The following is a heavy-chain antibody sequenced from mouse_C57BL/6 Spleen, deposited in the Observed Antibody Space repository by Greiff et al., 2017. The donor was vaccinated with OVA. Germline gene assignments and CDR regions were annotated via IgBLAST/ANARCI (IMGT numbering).Heavy chain of an antibody. Sequence: EVQLVESGGGLVQPGGSLSISCAASGFTFTDYYMSWVRQPPGKALEWLGFIRNKANGYTTEYSASVKGRFTISRDNSQSILYLQMNALRAEDSATDYCARCTPLILDYWGQGTTLTVSS. CDR1: GFTFTDYY. V-gene: IGHV7-3*01. J-gene: IGHJ2*01. CDR2: IRNKANGYTT. CDR3: ARCTPLILDY. D-gene: IGHD1-1*01.